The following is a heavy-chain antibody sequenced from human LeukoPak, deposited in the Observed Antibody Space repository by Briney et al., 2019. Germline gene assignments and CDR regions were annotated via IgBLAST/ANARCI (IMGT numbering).Heavy chain of an antibody. Sequence: GGSLRLSCAASGFTFSSYAMSWVRQAPGKGLEWVSDISGSGGSTYYADSVKGRFTISRDNSKNTLYLQMNSLRAEDTAVYYCAKGLRYCSGGSCYSLGDAFDIWGQGTMVTVSS. CDR1: GFTFSSYA. J-gene: IGHJ3*02. CDR2: ISGSGGST. V-gene: IGHV3-23*01. D-gene: IGHD2-15*01. CDR3: AKGLRYCSGGSCYSLGDAFDI.